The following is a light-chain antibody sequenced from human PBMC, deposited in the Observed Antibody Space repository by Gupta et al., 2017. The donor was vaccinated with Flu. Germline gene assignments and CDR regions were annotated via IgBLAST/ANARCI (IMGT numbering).Light chain of an antibody. Sequence: YQQKPGRAPVLMIYKDKGSPSGIPVRFSGSGSGTTVTLTISDVQAEDEADYYCQSADSSDSWVFGGGTKLTVL. CDR3: QSADSSDSWV. CDR2: KDK. J-gene: IGLJ3*02. V-gene: IGLV3-25*03.